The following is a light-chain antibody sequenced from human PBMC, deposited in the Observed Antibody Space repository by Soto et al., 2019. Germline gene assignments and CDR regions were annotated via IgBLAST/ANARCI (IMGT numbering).Light chain of an antibody. CDR2: AAS. J-gene: IGKJ1*01. CDR3: MQSLRIRT. V-gene: IGKV2-28*01. Sequence: EIVLTQSPLSLPVTPGEPASISCRSSQSLLHRNGYTYLDWYLQKPGQSPQLLIYAASNRASGVPDRFSGSGSGTDFTLKISRVEAGDVGVYYCMQSLRIRTFGQGTKVEIK. CDR1: QSLLHRNGYTY.